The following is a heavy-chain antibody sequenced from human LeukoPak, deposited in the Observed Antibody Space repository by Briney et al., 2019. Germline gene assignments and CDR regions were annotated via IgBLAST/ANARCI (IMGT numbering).Heavy chain of an antibody. CDR1: GYTFTGYG. Sequence: ASVKVSCKASGYTFTGYGISWVRQAPGQGLEWVGWISAYNGNTNYAQKLQGRVTMTTDTSTSTAYMELRSLRSDDTAVYYCARDPLQYQLTHNWFDPWGQGTLVTVSS. CDR2: ISAYNGNT. V-gene: IGHV1-18*04. J-gene: IGHJ5*02. D-gene: IGHD2-2*01. CDR3: ARDPLQYQLTHNWFDP.